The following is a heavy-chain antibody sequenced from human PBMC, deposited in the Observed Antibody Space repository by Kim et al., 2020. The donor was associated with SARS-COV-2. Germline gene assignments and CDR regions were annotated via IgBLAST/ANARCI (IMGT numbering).Heavy chain of an antibody. CDR3: ARGRSYGFGPYYYYYGMDV. J-gene: IGHJ6*02. CDR2: MNPNSGNT. CDR1: GYTFTNYD. Sequence: ASVKVSCKASGYTFTNYDINWVRQATGHGLEWMGWMNPNSGNTDYAQKFQGRVTMTRITSITTAYMELSSLRSDDTAKYYCARGRSYGFGPYYYYYGMDVWGQGTTVTVSS. D-gene: IGHD5-18*01. V-gene: IGHV1-8*01.